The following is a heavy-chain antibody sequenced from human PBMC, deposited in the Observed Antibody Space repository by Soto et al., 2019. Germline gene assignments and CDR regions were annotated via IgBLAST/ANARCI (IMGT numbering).Heavy chain of an antibody. CDR1: GFTFSSYT. Sequence: GGSLRLSCAASGFTFSSYTLNWVRQAPGKGLEWVASISGSGTYIYYADSVKGRFTITRDNAENSLYLRMSSLRAGDTAVYYCARDERQGAFWSGFSFDFWGQGALVTVS. CDR3: ARDERQGAFWSGFSFDF. CDR2: ISGSGTYI. J-gene: IGHJ4*02. D-gene: IGHD3-3*01. V-gene: IGHV3-21*06.